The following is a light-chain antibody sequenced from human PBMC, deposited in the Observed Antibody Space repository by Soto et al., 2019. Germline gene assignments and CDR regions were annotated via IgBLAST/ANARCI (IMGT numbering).Light chain of an antibody. CDR2: DVS. V-gene: IGLV2-14*01. J-gene: IGLJ1*01. CDR3: SSYTSSSTLLYV. CDR1: SSDVGGYNY. Sequence: QSALTQPASVSGSPGQSITISCTGTSSDVGGYNYVSWYQQHPGKAPQLMIYDVSNRPSGVSNRCSGSKSGNTASLTISGRQAEDEADYYCSSYTSSSTLLYVFGTGTKLTVL.